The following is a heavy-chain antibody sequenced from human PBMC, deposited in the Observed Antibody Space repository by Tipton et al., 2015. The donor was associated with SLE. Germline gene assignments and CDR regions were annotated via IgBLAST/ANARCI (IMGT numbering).Heavy chain of an antibody. V-gene: IGHV4-39*01. Sequence: TLSLTCTVSGGSISSSSYYWGWIRQPPGKGLEWIGSIYYSGSTYYNPSLKSRVTISVDTSKNQFSLKLSSVTAADTAVYYCARHPRHITASGTYPKGGSQYWGQGTLVTVSS. J-gene: IGHJ1*01. CDR1: GGSISSSSYY. CDR3: ARHPRHITASGTYPKGGSQY. CDR2: IYYSGST. D-gene: IGHD3-10*01.